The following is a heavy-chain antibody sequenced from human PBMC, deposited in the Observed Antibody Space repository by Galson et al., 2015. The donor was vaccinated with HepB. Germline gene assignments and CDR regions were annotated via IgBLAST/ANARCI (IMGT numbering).Heavy chain of an antibody. D-gene: IGHD3-10*01. CDR1: GGTFSSYT. J-gene: IGHJ5*02. V-gene: IGHV1-69*02. CDR2: IIPILGIA. CDR3: ASEERFGESPFDP. Sequence: SVKVSCKASGGTFSSYTISWVRQAPGQGLEWMGRIIPILGIANYAQKLQGRVTITADKSTSTAYMELSSLRSEDTAVYYCASEERFGESPFDPWGQGTLVTVSS.